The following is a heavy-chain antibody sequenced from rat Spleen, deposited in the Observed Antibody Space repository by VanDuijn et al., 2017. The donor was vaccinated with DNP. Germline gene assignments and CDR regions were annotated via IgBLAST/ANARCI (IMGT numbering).Heavy chain of an antibody. CDR3: TRQLSGPDF. Sequence: EVQLVESGGGLVQPGRSMKLSCLASEFTFSNFYMAWVRQAPTKGLEWVASISNGGGKTYYRDSVKGRFTISRDNAKSTLYLQMDSLRSEDTATYYCTRQLSGPDFWGQGVMVTVSS. CDR2: ISNGGGKT. V-gene: IGHV5-25*01. J-gene: IGHJ2*01. CDR1: EFTFSNFY. D-gene: IGHD1-1*01.